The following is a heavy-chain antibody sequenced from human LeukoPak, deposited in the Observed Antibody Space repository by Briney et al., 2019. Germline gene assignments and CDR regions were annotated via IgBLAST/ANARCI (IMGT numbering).Heavy chain of an antibody. CDR2: MNPNSGTT. D-gene: IGHD2-8*02. Sequence: ASVKVSCKASGYTFTSYDMNWVRQATGQGLEWMGWMNPNSGTTGYAQKFQGRVTMIRNTSISTAYMELSSLRSEDTAVYYCARRTGYYNYMDVWGKGTTVTVSS. CDR1: GYTFTSYD. CDR3: ARRTGYYNYMDV. J-gene: IGHJ6*03. V-gene: IGHV1-8*01.